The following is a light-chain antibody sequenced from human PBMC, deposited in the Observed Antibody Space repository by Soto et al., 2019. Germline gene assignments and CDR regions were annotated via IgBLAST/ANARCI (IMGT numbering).Light chain of an antibody. CDR2: EFR. Sequence: QSALTQPPSASGSPGQSVTISCTGAASNVGGYNYVSWYQQHPGQPPKLIISEFRERASGVPDRFSASQSGNTASLTVSGLHAKDEDDYYCSSYAGSNNVIFGGGTKVTVL. J-gene: IGLJ2*01. CDR1: ASNVGGYNY. CDR3: SSYAGSNNVI. V-gene: IGLV2-8*01.